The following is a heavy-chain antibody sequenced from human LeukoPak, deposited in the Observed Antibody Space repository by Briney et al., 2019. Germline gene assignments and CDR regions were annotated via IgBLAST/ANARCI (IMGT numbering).Heavy chain of an antibody. CDR1: GGTFSSYT. CDR3: PRAYCSGGSCYLGPFDY. V-gene: IGHV1-69*02. CDR2: IIPILGIA. Sequence: ASVKVSCKASGGTFSSYTISWVRQAPGQGLEWMGRIIPILGIANYAQKFQGRVTITADKSTSTAYMELSSLRSEDTAVYYCPRAYCSGGSCYLGPFDYWGQGTLVTVSS. D-gene: IGHD2-15*01. J-gene: IGHJ4*02.